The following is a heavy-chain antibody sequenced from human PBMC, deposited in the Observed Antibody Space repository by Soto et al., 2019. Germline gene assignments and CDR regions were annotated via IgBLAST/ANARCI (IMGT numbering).Heavy chain of an antibody. CDR3: ARDYYGSGSPFD. CDR2: IWYDGSNK. J-gene: IGHJ4*02. D-gene: IGHD3-10*01. Sequence: QVQLVESGGGVVQPGRSLRLSCAASGFTFSSYGMHWVRQAPGKGLEWVAVIWYDGSNKYYADSVKGRFTISRDNSKNTLYLQMNSLRAEDTAVYYCARDYYGSGSPFDWGQGTLVTVSS. CDR1: GFTFSSYG. V-gene: IGHV3-33*01.